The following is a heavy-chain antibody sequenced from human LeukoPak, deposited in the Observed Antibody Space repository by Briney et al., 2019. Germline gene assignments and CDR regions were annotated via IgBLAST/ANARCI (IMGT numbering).Heavy chain of an antibody. CDR3: AKDAAGPEY. V-gene: IGHV3-23*01. J-gene: IGHJ4*02. Sequence: GGSLRLSCAASGLTFSDYSMTWVRQAPGEGLFWVSGISAGGGSTYYADSVKGRFTISRDNSRNTLYLQMNSLRAEDTAVYYCAKDAAGPEYWGQGTLVTVSS. CDR2: ISAGGGST. D-gene: IGHD6-13*01. CDR1: GLTFSDYS.